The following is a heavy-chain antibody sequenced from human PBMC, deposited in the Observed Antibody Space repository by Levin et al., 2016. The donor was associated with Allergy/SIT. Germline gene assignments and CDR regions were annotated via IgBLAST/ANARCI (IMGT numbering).Heavy chain of an antibody. J-gene: IGHJ4*02. CDR1: GYTFTSYG. CDR2: ISAYNGNT. CDR3: ARALGYKRYCSSTSCHTDSSSSGYFDY. Sequence: ASVKVSCKASGYTFTSYGISWVRQAPGQGLEWMGWISAYNGNTNYAQKLQGRVTMTTDTSTSTAYMELRSLRSDDTAVYYCARALGYKRYCSSTSCHTDSSSSGYFDYWGQGTLVTVSS. D-gene: IGHD2-2*02. V-gene: IGHV1-18*01.